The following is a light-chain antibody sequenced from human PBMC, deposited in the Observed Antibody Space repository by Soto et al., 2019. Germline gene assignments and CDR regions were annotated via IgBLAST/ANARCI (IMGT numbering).Light chain of an antibody. Sequence: IEMTQSPATLSVSPGETATLSCRASQSVSSNLAWYQQKPGQAPRLLIYGASTRATGIPAGFSGSGSGTEFTLTISSLQSEDFAVYYCQQYNNWPWTFGQGTKVDIK. CDR1: QSVSSN. CDR2: GAS. V-gene: IGKV3-15*01. J-gene: IGKJ1*01. CDR3: QQYNNWPWT.